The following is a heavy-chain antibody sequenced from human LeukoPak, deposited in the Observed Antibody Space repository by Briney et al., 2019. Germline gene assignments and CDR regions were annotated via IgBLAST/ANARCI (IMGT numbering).Heavy chain of an antibody. J-gene: IGHJ3*02. CDR1: GGTFSNYA. CDR3: ASRRDGYNWDAFDI. CDR2: IIPIFGTA. V-gene: IGHV1-69*05. Sequence: SVKVSCKASGGTFSNYAISWVRQAPGQGLEWMGGIIPIFGTANYAQKFQGRVTITTAESTSTAYMELSSLRSEDTAVYYCASRRDGYNWDAFDIWGQGTMVTVSS. D-gene: IGHD5-24*01.